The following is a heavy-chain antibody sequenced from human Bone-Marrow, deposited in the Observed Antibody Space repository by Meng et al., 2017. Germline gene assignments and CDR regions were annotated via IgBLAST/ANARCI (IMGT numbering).Heavy chain of an antibody. CDR2: INHSGST. V-gene: IGHV4-34*01. CDR3: ARDNTMIGSFDY. CDR1: GGSFSGYY. D-gene: IGHD3-22*01. J-gene: IGHJ4*02. Sequence: QGQLQQWGRGLLKPSETLSLTCAVYGGSFSGYYWSWIRQPPGKGLEWIGEINHSGSTNYNPSLKSRVTISVDTSKNQFSLKLSSVTAADTAVYYCARDNTMIGSFDYWGQGTLVTVSS.